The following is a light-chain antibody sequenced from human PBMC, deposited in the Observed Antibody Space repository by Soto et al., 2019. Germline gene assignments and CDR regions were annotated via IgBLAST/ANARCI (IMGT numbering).Light chain of an antibody. CDR1: QSISSY. CDR2: DAS. Sequence: DIHMTQSPSSLSASAGDRLSIPFRISQSISSYLHWYQQKPGKAPELLIYDASTLETGVPSRFSGSGSGTHFTFTISSLQPEDVGTYYCQQYENLRLHTFGPGTKVDIK. J-gene: IGKJ2*01. CDR3: QQYENLRLHT. V-gene: IGKV1-33*01.